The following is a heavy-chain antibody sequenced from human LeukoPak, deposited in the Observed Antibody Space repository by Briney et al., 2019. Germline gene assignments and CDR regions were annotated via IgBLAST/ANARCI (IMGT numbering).Heavy chain of an antibody. V-gene: IGHV1-2*02. J-gene: IGHJ6*02. CDR3: AREDGGSGGYYLPYYYGMDV. CDR1: GYTFTGYY. Sequence: GASVKVSCKASGYTFTGYYMHWVRQAPGQGLEWMGWINPNSGGTNYAQKFQGRVTMTRDTSISTAYMELSRLRSDDTAVYYCAREDGGSGGYYLPYYYGMDVWGQGTTVTVSS. CDR2: INPNSGGT. D-gene: IGHD3-10*01.